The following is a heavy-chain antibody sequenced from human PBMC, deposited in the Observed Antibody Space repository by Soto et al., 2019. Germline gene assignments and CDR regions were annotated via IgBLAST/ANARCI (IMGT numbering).Heavy chain of an antibody. CDR1: VFSFSNFG. CDR2: IWHDGSEK. J-gene: IGHJ4*02. CDR3: VKDGNDWPLDY. V-gene: IGHV3-33*06. Sequence: LRLSCAASVFSFSNFGMHWVRQAPGKGLEWVAIIWHDGSEKYHADPVKGRFTISRDNAKNTLFLQMNSLRAEDTAMYYCVKDGNDWPLDYWGQGTLVTVSS. D-gene: IGHD3-9*01.